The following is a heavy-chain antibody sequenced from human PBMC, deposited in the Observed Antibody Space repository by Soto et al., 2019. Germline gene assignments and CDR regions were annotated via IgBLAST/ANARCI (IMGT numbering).Heavy chain of an antibody. D-gene: IGHD2-15*01. J-gene: IGHJ6*02. Sequence: QEHLVQSGAELKKPGASVTVSCQASGYLFSTYSVHWVRHAPGQALQWMGVIDPSDGSTIYAQQFQSRATSTSDTSARTVFLGLTSLTSDETGIYYCTKGIVTRQITYHFYYGIAGWRHGTTVTVP. CDR3: TKGIVTRQITYHFYYGIAG. V-gene: IGHV1-46*01. CDR2: IDPSDGST. CDR1: GYLFSTYS.